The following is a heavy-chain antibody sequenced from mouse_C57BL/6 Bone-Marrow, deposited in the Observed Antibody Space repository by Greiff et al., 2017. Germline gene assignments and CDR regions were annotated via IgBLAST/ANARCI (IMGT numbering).Heavy chain of an antibody. CDR2: ISDGGSYT. V-gene: IGHV5-4*03. J-gene: IGHJ3*01. Sequence: EVKLVESGGGLVKPGGSLKLSCAASGFTFSSYAMSWVRQTPEKRLEWVATISDGGSYTYYPDNVKGRFTISRDNAKNNLYLQMSHLKSEDTAMYYCARRSSPWGQGTLVTVSA. D-gene: IGHD1-3*01. CDR3: ARRSSP. CDR1: GFTFSSYA.